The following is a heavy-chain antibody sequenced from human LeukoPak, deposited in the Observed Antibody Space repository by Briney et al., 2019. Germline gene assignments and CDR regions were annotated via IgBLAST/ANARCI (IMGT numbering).Heavy chain of an antibody. J-gene: IGHJ6*02. CDR1: GGTFSSYA. CDR3: ARGRGWFDLLVHRDYYYGMDV. V-gene: IGHV1-69*13. Sequence: ASVKVSCKASGGTFSSYAISWVRQAPGQGLEWMGGIIPIFGTANYAQKFQGRVTITADESTSTAYMELSSLRSEDTAVYYCARGRGWFDLLVHRDYYYGMDVWGQGTTVTVSS. D-gene: IGHD3-10*01. CDR2: IIPIFGTA.